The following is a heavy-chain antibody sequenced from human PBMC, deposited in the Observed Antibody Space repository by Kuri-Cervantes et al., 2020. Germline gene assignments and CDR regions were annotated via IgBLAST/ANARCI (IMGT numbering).Heavy chain of an antibody. J-gene: IGHJ4*02. CDR2: ISWNSGSI. Sequence: SLRLSCAASGFTFSSYSVNWVRQAPGKGLEWVSGISWNSGSIGYADSVKGRFTISRDNAKNSLYLQMNSLRAEDTALYYCAKGSSSTSLAVDYWGQGTLVTVSS. D-gene: IGHD2-2*01. CDR1: GFTFSSYS. CDR3: AKGSSSTSLAVDY. V-gene: IGHV3-9*01.